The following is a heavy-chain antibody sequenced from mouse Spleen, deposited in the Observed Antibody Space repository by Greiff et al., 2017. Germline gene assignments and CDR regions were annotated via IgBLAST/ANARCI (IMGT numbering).Heavy chain of an antibody. Sequence: VKLVESGPGLVAPSQSLSITCTVSGFSLTGYGVNWVRQPPGKGLEWLGMIWGDGSTDYNSALKSRLSISKDNSKSQVFLKMNSLQTDDTARYYCARDRDYYGSSYDWYFDVWGAGTTVTVSS. CDR1: GFSLTGYG. V-gene: IGHV2-6-7*01. CDR3: ARDRDYYGSSYDWYFDV. D-gene: IGHD1-1*01. CDR2: IWGDGST. J-gene: IGHJ1*01.